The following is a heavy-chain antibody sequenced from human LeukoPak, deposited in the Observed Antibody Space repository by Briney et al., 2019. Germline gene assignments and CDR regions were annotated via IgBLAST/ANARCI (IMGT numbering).Heavy chain of an antibody. CDR3: ARDRISINALDM. J-gene: IGHJ3*02. Sequence: SETLSLTCTVSGASISGHYLTWLWHPPGKGREWIGYISHIGSTNYNPSLKSRFTISVDTSKNQFSLKLTSVTAGDTAVYYCARDRISINALDMWGQGTMVTVSS. V-gene: IGHV4-59*11. CDR2: ISHIGST. D-gene: IGHD1-14*01. CDR1: GASISGHY.